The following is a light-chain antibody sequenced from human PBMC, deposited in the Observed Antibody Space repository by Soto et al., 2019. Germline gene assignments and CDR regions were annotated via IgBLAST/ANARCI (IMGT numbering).Light chain of an antibody. J-gene: IGKJ1*01. CDR3: MQATHIPWT. CDR2: KVS. Sequence: DIVMTQTPLSSPVSLGQPASFSCRSSQSLVHSDGNTYLSWYHQRPGQPPRLLIYKVSMRFSGVTDRFSGSGAGTDFTLKINRVDAADVGVYYCMQATHIPWTFDQGTKVEIK. V-gene: IGKV2-24*01. CDR1: QSLVHSDGNTY.